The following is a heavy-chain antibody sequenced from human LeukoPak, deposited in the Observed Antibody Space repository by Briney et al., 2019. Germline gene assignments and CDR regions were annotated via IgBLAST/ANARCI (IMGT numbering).Heavy chain of an antibody. CDR3: ARRTEIHYMDV. J-gene: IGHJ6*03. Sequence: PGGSLRLSCAASGFTVSSHYMSWVRQAPGKGLEWVSVIYSGGSTYYADSVKGRFTISRDNSKNTLYLQMNSLRAEDTAVYYCARRTEIHYMDVWGKGTTVTVSS. CDR1: GFTVSSHY. CDR2: IYSGGST. V-gene: IGHV3-53*01. D-gene: IGHD5-24*01.